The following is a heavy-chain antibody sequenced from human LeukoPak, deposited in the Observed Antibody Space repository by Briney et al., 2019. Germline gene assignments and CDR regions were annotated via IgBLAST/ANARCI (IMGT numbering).Heavy chain of an antibody. CDR3: AREAGTGERWYFDL. J-gene: IGHJ2*01. CDR1: GFTFSNYN. V-gene: IGHV3-21*01. CDR2: ISSSSNLI. Sequence: GGSLRLSWAASGFTFSNYNMNWVRQAPGKGLEWVSSISSSSNLIYYADSVKGRFTISRDNAKNSLDLHMNSLRAEDTAVFYCAREAGTGERWYFDLWGRGTLVTVSS. D-gene: IGHD7-27*01.